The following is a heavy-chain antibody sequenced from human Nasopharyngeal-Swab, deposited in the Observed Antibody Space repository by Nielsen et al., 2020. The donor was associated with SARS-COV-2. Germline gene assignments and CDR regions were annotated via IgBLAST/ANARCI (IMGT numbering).Heavy chain of an antibody. CDR3: VSAGSIEY. D-gene: IGHD3-10*01. Sequence: GESLKISCVASGFTYKYGMNWVRQAPGKGLEWVSVIWYDGSKKFYAESVKGRFSISGDESKNTVYLQMSSLRVEDTAVYSCVSAGSIEYWGQGTLVTVSS. J-gene: IGHJ4*02. CDR1: GFTYKYG. CDR2: IWYDGSKK. V-gene: IGHV3-33*01.